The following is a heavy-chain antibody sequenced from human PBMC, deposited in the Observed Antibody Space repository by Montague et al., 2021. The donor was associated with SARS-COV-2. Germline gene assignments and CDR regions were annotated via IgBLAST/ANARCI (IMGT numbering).Heavy chain of an antibody. CDR2: IYNSGTT. D-gene: IGHD4-17*01. CDR1: GYSTSCPNFY. V-gene: IGHV4-39*01. CDR3: AGPRNYGDHSLDNWFHP. Sequence: SETLSLTCTVSGYSTSCPNFYCGWTRPPPGKGLDWIGTIYNSGTTYYNPPLKSRLTISIATSKHQSSLKLSSATAAATAVYYCAGPRNYGDHSLDNWFHPWGQGTLVTVSS. J-gene: IGHJ5*02.